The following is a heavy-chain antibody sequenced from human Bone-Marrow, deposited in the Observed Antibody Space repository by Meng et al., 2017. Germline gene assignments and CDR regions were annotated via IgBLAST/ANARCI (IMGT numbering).Heavy chain of an antibody. CDR1: GYTFTSYG. CDR3: AQDGLTIIRGVIID. J-gene: IGHJ4*02. CDR2: INPNSGDT. V-gene: IGHV1-2*02. Sequence: ASVKVSCKASGYTFTSYGISWVRQAPGQGLEWMGWINPNSGDTSYAQKFQGRVTMTRNTSIGTAYVELSRLRSDDTAVYYCAQDGLTIIRGVIIDWGQGTLVTVSS. D-gene: IGHD3-10*01.